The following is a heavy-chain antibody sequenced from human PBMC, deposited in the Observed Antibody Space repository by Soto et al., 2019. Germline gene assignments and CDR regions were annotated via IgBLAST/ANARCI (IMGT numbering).Heavy chain of an antibody. CDR3: ARDPRGSRNWFDP. CDR2: IYYSGST. CDR1: GGSISSYY. D-gene: IGHD1-26*01. J-gene: IGHJ5*02. V-gene: IGHV4-59*01. Sequence: PSETLSLTCTVSGGSISSYYWSWIRQPPGKGLEWIGYIYYSGSTNYNPSLKSRVTISVDTSKNQFSLKLSSVTAADTAVYYCARDPRGSRNWFDPWSQGTLVTVSS.